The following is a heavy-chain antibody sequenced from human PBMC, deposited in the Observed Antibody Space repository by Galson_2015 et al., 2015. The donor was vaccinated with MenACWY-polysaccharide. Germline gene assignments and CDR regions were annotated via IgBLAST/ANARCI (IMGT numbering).Heavy chain of an antibody. CDR1: GGSITSASFD. Sequence: SEPLSLTCGVSGGSITSASFDGAWMRQPPGKGLEWIGSMSYRGNTYYNPSLKSRVTMSVDMSKNQFSLDLTSVTAADTAVYYCARVCGSGRCLDFWGQGTTVTVSS. V-gene: IGHV4-39*07. J-gene: IGHJ6*02. CDR3: ARVCGSGRCLDF. CDR2: MSYRGNT. D-gene: IGHD2-21*01.